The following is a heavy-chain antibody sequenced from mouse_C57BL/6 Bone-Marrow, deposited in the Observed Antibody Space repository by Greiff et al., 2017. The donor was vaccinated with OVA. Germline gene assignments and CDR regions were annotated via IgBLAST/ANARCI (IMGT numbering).Heavy chain of an antibody. Sequence: EVKLQQSGAELVRPGASVKLSCTASGFNIKDDYMHWVKQRPEQGLEWIGWIDPENGDTEYASKFQGKATITADTSSNTAYLQLSSLTSEDTAVYYWTTLIYYDYSAYWGQGTLVTVSA. J-gene: IGHJ3*01. CDR3: TTLIYYDYSAY. V-gene: IGHV14-4*01. D-gene: IGHD2-4*01. CDR2: IDPENGDT. CDR1: GFNIKDDY.